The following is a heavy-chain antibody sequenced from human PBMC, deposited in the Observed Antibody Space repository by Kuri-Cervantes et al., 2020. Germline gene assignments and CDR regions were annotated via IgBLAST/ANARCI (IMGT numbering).Heavy chain of an antibody. CDR2: IWYDGSNK. D-gene: IGHD3-10*01. Sequence: GGSLRLSCAASGFTFSSYGMHWVRQAPGKGLEWVAVIWYDGSNKYYADSVKGRFTISRDNSKNTLYLQMNSLRAEDTAVYYCARQLGSDNPAEYFQHWGQGTRVTVSS. CDR1: GFTFSSYG. J-gene: IGHJ1*01. V-gene: IGHV3-33*08. CDR3: ARQLGSDNPAEYFQH.